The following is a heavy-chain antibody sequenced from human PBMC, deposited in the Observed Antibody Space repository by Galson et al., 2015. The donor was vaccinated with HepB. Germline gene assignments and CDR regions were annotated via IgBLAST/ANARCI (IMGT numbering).Heavy chain of an antibody. D-gene: IGHD3-16*01. CDR3: AKSRGSMMPTRYFDY. J-gene: IGHJ4*02. V-gene: IGHV3-23*01. CDR2: ISQSGGST. Sequence: SLRLSCAASGFTFSSYAMSWVRQAPGKGLEWVSGISQSGGSTYYADSVKGRFTISRDNSKNTLYLQMDSLRAEDSAVYYCAKSRGSMMPTRYFDYWGQGTLVTVSS. CDR1: GFTFSSYA.